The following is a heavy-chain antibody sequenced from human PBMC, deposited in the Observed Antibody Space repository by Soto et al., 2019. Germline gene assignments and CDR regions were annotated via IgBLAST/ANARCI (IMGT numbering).Heavy chain of an antibody. CDR2: IYWDDDK. Sequence: GSGPTLVNPTQTLTLTCTFSGFSLSTSGVGVGWIRQPPGKALEWLALIYWDDDKRYSPSLKSRLTITKDTSKNQVVLTMTNMDPVDTATYYCAHRRSRIAAEYYYYYYMDVWGKGTTVTVSS. V-gene: IGHV2-5*02. CDR1: GFSLSTSGVG. CDR3: AHRRSRIAAEYYYYYYMDV. J-gene: IGHJ6*03. D-gene: IGHD6-6*01.